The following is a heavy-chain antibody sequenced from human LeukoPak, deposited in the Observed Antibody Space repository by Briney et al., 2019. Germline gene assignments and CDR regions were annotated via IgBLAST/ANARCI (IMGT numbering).Heavy chain of an antibody. CDR3: AKPRSGRGFYYYMDV. V-gene: IGHV3-23*01. J-gene: IGHJ6*03. Sequence: GGSLRLSCATSGFTYSTYAMSWARQAPGKGLEWVSSISGSGESSDYADSAKGRFTISRDNSNNMLYLHMTSLRAEDTAVYYCAKPRSGRGFYYYMDVWGKGTMVAVSS. CDR1: GFTYSTYA. D-gene: IGHD1-26*01. CDR2: ISGSGESS.